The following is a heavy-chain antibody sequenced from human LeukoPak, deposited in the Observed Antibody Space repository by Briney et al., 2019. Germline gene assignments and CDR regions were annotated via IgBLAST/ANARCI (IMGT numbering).Heavy chain of an antibody. D-gene: IGHD2-2*01. J-gene: IGHJ4*02. V-gene: IGHV4-34*01. CDR2: INHKGSN. Sequence: SETLSLTCAVYVGSLSDYYWSWLRQPPGRGREWIGEINHKGSNNYNPSLKSRVTISVDTSKNQFSLKLSSVTAADTAVYYCARGALGGYCSSTSCPAFGYWGQGTLVTVSS. CDR3: ARGALGGYCSSTSCPAFGY. CDR1: VGSLSDYY.